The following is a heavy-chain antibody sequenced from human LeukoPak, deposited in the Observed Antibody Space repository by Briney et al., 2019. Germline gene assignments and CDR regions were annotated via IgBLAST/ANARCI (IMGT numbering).Heavy chain of an antibody. Sequence: PGGSLRLSCAASGFTFSSYEMNWVRQAPGKGLEWVAVISYDGSNKYYADSVKGRFTISRDNSKNTLYLQMNSLRAEDTAVYYCAKDGGLKVTTPYYFDYWGQGTLVTVSS. CDR2: ISYDGSNK. D-gene: IGHD4-17*01. CDR3: AKDGGLKVTTPYYFDY. J-gene: IGHJ4*02. CDR1: GFTFSSYE. V-gene: IGHV3-30*18.